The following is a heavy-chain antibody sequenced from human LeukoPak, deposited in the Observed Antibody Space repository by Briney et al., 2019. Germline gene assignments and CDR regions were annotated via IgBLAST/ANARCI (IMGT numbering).Heavy chain of an antibody. V-gene: IGHV3-49*04. CDR1: GFTFGDYA. D-gene: IGHD5-18*01. CDR2: IRSKAYGGTT. Sequence: GGSMRLSCTASGFTFGDYAMSWVRQAPGKGLEWVGFIRSKAYGGTTEYAASVKGRFTISRDDSKSIAYLQMNSLKTEDTAVYYCTREGYSYGREVLLYYFDYWGQGTLVTVSS. J-gene: IGHJ4*02. CDR3: TREGYSYGREVLLYYFDY.